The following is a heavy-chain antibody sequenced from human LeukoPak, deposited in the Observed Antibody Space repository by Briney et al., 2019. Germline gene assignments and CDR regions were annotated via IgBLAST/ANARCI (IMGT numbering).Heavy chain of an antibody. CDR3: ARVRVRGVMVYYYGMDV. CDR1: GFTFSSYG. D-gene: IGHD3-10*01. CDR2: IWYDGSNK. V-gene: IGHV3-33*01. J-gene: IGHJ6*04. Sequence: GGSLRLSCAASGFTFSSYGMHWVRQAPGKGLEWVAIIWYDGSNKYYADSVKGRFTISRDNSKNTLYLQMDSLRAEDTAVYYCARVRVRGVMVYYYGMDVWGKGTTVTVSS.